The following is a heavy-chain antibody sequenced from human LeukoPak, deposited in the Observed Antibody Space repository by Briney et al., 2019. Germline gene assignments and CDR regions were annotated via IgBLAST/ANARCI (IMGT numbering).Heavy chain of an antibody. Sequence: SETLSLTCTVSGGSISSSSYYWGWLRQPPGKGLEWIGSIYHSGSVNDNPSLQSRVTISVDTSRNQFSLKLTSMTVDDTAVYFCARRVATSGNFFDYWGPGTLVTVS. D-gene: IGHD3-3*01. V-gene: IGHV4-39*01. CDR3: ARRVATSGNFFDY. CDR1: GGSISSSSYY. J-gene: IGHJ4*02. CDR2: IYHSGSV.